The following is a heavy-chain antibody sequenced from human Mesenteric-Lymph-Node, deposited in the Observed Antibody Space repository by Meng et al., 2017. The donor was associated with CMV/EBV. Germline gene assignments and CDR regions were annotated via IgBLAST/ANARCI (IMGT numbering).Heavy chain of an antibody. V-gene: IGHV1-69*06. Sequence: GGTFSSYAISWVRQAPGQGLEWMGGIIPIFGTANYAQKFQGRVTITADKSTSTAYMELSSLRSEDTAVYYCAREDYYGSGSTYYFDYWGQGTLVTSPQ. CDR3: AREDYYGSGSTYYFDY. J-gene: IGHJ4*02. CDR2: IIPIFGTA. CDR1: GGTFSSYA. D-gene: IGHD3-10*01.